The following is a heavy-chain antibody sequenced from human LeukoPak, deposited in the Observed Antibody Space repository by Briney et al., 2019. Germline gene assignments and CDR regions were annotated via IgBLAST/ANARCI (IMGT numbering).Heavy chain of an antibody. CDR2: IVGSSGTTM. V-gene: IGHV3-48*03. Sequence: GGSQRLSCAASGFTFSTYEMNWVRQAPGKGLEWVSYIVGSSGTTMSYADSVKGRFTTSRDNAKNSLYLQMNSLRAEDTAIYYCVRFSSSWYSSFDLWGQGTMVTVSS. J-gene: IGHJ3*01. CDR3: VRFSSSWYSSFDL. CDR1: GFTFSTYE. D-gene: IGHD6-19*01.